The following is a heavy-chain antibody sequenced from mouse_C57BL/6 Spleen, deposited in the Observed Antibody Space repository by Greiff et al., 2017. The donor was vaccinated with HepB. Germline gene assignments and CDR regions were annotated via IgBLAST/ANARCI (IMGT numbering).Heavy chain of an antibody. Sequence: EVKLVESGGGLVQPGGSLKLSCAASGFTFSDYYMYWVRQTPEKRLEWVAYISNGGGSTYYPDTVKGRFTISRDNAKNTLYLQMSRLKSEDTAMYYCARHEYDWYFDVWGTGTTVTVSS. CDR2: ISNGGGST. J-gene: IGHJ1*03. CDR3: ARHEYDWYFDV. V-gene: IGHV5-12*01. CDR1: GFTFSDYY. D-gene: IGHD5-1*01.